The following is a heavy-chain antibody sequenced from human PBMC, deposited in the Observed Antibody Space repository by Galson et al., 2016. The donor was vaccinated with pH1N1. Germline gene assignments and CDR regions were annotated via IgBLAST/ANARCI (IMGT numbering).Heavy chain of an antibody. CDR3: ARGGGDLDS. V-gene: IGHV4-59*01. D-gene: IGHD2-21*02. J-gene: IGHJ4*02. Sequence: TLSLTCTVSGDSINRNYWSWIRQPPGKGLEWIGYIYYSGTTSYNPSLKSRITISVDSSQGQFSPKLTSVTAADTAVYYCARGGGDLDSWGQGTLVTVSS. CDR1: GDSINRNY. CDR2: IYYSGTT.